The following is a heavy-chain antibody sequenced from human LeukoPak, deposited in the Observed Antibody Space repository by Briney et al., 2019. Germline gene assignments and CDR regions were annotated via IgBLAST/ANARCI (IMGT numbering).Heavy chain of an antibody. V-gene: IGHV4-59*01. J-gene: IGHJ5*02. Sequence: SETLSLTCAVSGGSISPYYWTWIRQPPGKGLESIGYIYYTGSTNYSPSLKSRVTISFDTSRSQFSLKLSSVTAADTAVYYCARVPPPLDSFGADSWGQGTLVTVSS. CDR1: GGSISPYY. CDR2: IYYTGST. D-gene: IGHD3-10*01. CDR3: ARVPPPLDSFGADS.